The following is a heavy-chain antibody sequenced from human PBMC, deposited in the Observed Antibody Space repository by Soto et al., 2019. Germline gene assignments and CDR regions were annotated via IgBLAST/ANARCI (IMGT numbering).Heavy chain of an antibody. V-gene: IGHV1-2*04. CDR1: GYTFTGYY. CDR3: ARDGSRNEDIVATIREGGRDRYYYYYMDV. Sequence: ASVKVSCKASGYTFTGYYMHWVRQAPGQGLEWMGWINPNSGGTNYAQKFQGWVTMTRDTSISTAYMELSRLRSDDTAVYYCARDGSRNEDIVATIREGGRDRYYYYYMDVWGKGTTVTVSS. J-gene: IGHJ6*03. CDR2: INPNSGGT. D-gene: IGHD5-12*01.